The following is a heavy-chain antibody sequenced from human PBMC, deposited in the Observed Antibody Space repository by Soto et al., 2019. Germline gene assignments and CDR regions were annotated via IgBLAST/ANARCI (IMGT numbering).Heavy chain of an antibody. CDR3: ARGPDWLDP. J-gene: IGHJ5*02. CDR2: INRAGTSI. Sequence: GSLRLSCAASGLTFSTYSMNWVRQAPGKGLEGVSYINRAGTSIFYADFVRGRFTISRDNAKNSLYPQMDSLRDEDTDTYYRARGPDWLDPWGQGTLVTVSS. V-gene: IGHV3-48*02. CDR1: GLTFSTYS.